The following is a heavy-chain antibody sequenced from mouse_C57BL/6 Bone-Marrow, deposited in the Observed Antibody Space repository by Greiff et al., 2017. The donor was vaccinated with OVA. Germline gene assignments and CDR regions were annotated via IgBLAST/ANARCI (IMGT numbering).Heavy chain of an antibody. CDR2: INPSTGGT. V-gene: IGHV1-42*01. CDR3: ARYYYGYPWFAY. D-gene: IGHD2-2*01. J-gene: IGHJ3*01. CDR1: GYSFTGYY. Sequence: VQLQQSGPELVKPGASVKISCKASGYSFTGYYMNWVKQSPEKSLEWIGEINPSTGGTTYNQKFKAKATLTVDKSSSTAYMQLKSLTSEDSAVYYCARYYYGYPWFAYWGQGTLVTVCA.